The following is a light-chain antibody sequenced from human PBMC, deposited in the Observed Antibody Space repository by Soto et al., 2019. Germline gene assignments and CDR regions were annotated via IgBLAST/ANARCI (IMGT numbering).Light chain of an antibody. CDR2: QAS. CDR3: QQYNAYSQA. V-gene: IGKV1-5*03. Sequence: DIQMTQSPSTLSASVGHRVTITYQASESFSRWLAWYQQKPGRTPKLLIYQASTLETGVPSRFSGSGSGTEFTLTICSLQPDDFATYYCQQYNAYSQAFGQGTKVEIK. CDR1: ESFSRW. J-gene: IGKJ1*01.